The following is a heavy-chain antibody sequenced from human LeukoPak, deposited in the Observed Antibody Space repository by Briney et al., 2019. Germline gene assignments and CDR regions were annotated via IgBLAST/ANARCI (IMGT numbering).Heavy chain of an antibody. J-gene: IGHJ4*02. CDR3: ARERDTALAPYLDY. V-gene: IGHV1-18*01. D-gene: IGHD5-18*01. CDR2: ISTYNGDT. CDR1: GYTFIRYS. Sequence: ASVKVSCKTSGYTFIRYSIGWVRQAPGQGLEWMGWISTYNGDTKYAQKFQDRVTMTTDTSTSTAYLEMRRLRFDDTAVYFCARERDTALAPYLDYWGQVTLLTVSS.